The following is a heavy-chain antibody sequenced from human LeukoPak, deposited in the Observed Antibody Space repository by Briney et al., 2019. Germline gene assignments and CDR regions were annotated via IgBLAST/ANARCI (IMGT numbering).Heavy chain of an antibody. J-gene: IGHJ4*02. CDR2: INHSGST. Sequence: SETLSLTCAVYGGSFSGYYWSWIRQPPGKGLEWIGEINHSGSTNYNPSLKSRVTISVDTSKNQFSLKLSSVTAADTAVYYCARGTHGDYHDYWGQGTLVTVSS. CDR3: ARGTHGDYHDY. CDR1: GGSFSGYY. D-gene: IGHD4-17*01. V-gene: IGHV4-34*01.